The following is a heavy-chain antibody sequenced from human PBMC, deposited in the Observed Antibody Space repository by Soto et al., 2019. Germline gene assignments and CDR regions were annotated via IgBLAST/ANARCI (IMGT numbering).Heavy chain of an antibody. CDR3: ARTLGSSTLDY. Sequence: SGPTLVNPTQTLTLTCSFAGFSLSARGISVSWIRQPPGKALEWLARIDWDDDEYYSTSLKTRLTISKDTSKNLVVLTMTNMDPTDTATYYCARTLGSSTLDYWGQGTLVTVSS. D-gene: IGHD6-13*01. CDR2: IDWDDDE. V-gene: IGHV2-70*11. CDR1: GFSLSARGIS. J-gene: IGHJ4*02.